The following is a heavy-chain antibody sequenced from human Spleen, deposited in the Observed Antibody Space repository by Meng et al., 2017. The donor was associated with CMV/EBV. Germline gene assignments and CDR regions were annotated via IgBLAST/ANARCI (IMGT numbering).Heavy chain of an antibody. CDR2: INPNSGGT. D-gene: IGHD3-3*01. CDR1: GGTFSKYA. J-gene: IGHJ6*02. V-gene: IGHV1-2*02. Sequence: ASVKVSCKASGGTFSKYAFSWVRQAPGQGLEWMGWINPNSGGTNYAQKFQGRVTMTRDTSISTAYMELSRLRSDDTAVYYCARNLRGFDFWSVQENYYGMDVWGQGTTVTVSS. CDR3: ARNLRGFDFWSVQENYYGMDV.